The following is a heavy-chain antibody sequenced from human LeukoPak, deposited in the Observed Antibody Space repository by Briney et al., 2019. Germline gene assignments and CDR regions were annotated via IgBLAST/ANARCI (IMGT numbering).Heavy chain of an antibody. Sequence: PSETLSLTCTVSGGSISSGSYYWSWIRQPAGKGLEWIGRIYTSGSTNYNPSLKSRVTISVDTSKNQFSLKLSSVTAADTAVYYCARASVWSGFYWGQGTLVTVSS. J-gene: IGHJ4*02. CDR3: ARASVWSGFY. CDR2: IYTSGST. D-gene: IGHD3-3*01. CDR1: GGSISSGSYY. V-gene: IGHV4-61*02.